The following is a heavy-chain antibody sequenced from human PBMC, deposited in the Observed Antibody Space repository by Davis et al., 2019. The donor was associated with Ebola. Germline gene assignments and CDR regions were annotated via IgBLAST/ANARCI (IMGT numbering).Heavy chain of an antibody. CDR1: GGSFSGYY. CDR3: ATSQDCSSTSCDNWFDP. D-gene: IGHD2-2*01. V-gene: IGHV4-34*01. J-gene: IGHJ5*02. CDR2: INHSGST. Sequence: MPSETLSLTCAVYGGSFSGYYWSWIRQPPGKGLERIGEINHSGSTNYNPSLKSRVTISVDTSKNQFSLKLTSVTAADTAVYYCATSQDCSSTSCDNWFDPWGQGTLVTVSS.